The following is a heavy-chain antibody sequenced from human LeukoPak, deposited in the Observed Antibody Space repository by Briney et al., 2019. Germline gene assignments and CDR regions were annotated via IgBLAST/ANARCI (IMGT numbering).Heavy chain of an antibody. D-gene: IGHD1-26*01. CDR2: ISSSGSTI. CDR1: GFTFSDYY. Sequence: KPGGSLRLSCAASGFTFSDYYMRWIRQAPGWGLERVSYISSSGSTIYYVDSVKGRFTISRDNAKNSLYLQMNSLRAEDTAVYYCARGSQVGAAGLYYYGMDVWGQGTTVTVSS. CDR3: ARGSQVGAAGLYYYGMDV. V-gene: IGHV3-11*01. J-gene: IGHJ6*02.